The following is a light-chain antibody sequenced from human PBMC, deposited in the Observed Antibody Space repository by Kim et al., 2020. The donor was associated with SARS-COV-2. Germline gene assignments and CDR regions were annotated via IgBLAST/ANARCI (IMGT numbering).Light chain of an antibody. V-gene: IGLV2-14*03. Sequence: GQSTTISCTGTSSDVGTYNYVSWYQQHPGKAPKLMIYGVSNRPSGVSNRFSGSKSGNTASLTISGLQAEDEADYYCVSYTSRSTLDFGGGTQLTVL. CDR3: VSYTSRSTLD. J-gene: IGLJ2*01. CDR1: SSDVGTYNY. CDR2: GVS.